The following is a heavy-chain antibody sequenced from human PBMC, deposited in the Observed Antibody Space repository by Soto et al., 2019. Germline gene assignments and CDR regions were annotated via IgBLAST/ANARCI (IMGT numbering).Heavy chain of an antibody. CDR2: IYYSGST. Sequence: SETLSLTCTVSGGSIGSYYWSWIRQPPGKGLEWIGYIYYSGSTNYNPSLKSRVTISVDTSKNQFSLKLSSVTAADTAVYYCARGPNTVTTSNWFDPWGQGTLVTVSS. CDR1: GGSIGSYY. V-gene: IGHV4-59*12. J-gene: IGHJ5*02. D-gene: IGHD4-17*01. CDR3: ARGPNTVTTSNWFDP.